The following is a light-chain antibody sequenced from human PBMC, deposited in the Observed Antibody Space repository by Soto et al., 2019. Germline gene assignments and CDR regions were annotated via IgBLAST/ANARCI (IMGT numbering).Light chain of an antibody. V-gene: IGLV2-14*03. Sequence: QSVLTQPASVSGSPGQSITISCTGSSSDVGGYNYVSWYLHHPGKAPKLMIYYVSNRPSGVSNRFSGSKSGNTASLTISGLQAEDEADYYCTSYTSSSTGYVLGTGTKLTVL. CDR2: YVS. J-gene: IGLJ1*01. CDR3: TSYTSSSTGYV. CDR1: SSDVGGYNY.